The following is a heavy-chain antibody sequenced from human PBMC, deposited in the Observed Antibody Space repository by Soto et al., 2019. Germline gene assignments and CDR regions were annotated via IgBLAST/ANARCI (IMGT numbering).Heavy chain of an antibody. D-gene: IGHD2-15*01. CDR2: ISYDGSNK. J-gene: IGHJ6*02. CDR1: GFTFSSYG. V-gene: IGHV3-30*18. Sequence: GGSLRLSCAASGFTFSSYGMHWVRQAPGKGLEWVAVISYDGSNKYYADSVKGRFTISRDNSKNTLYLQMNSLRAEDTAVYYCAKGGYCSGGSCYSGGMDVRGQGTTVTVSS. CDR3: AKGGYCSGGSCYSGGMDV.